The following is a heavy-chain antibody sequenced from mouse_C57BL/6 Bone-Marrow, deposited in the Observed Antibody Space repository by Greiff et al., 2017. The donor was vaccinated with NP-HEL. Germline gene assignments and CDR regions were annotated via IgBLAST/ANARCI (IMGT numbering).Heavy chain of an antibody. CDR2: INPSSGYT. CDR3: AIRDSNYVNY. Sequence: QVQLQQSGAELAKPVASVKLSCKASGYTFTSYWMHWVKQRPGQGLEWIGYINPSSGYTKYNQKFKDKATLTADKSSSTAYMQLSSLTSEDSAVYYCAIRDSNYVNYWGQGTTLTVSS. J-gene: IGHJ2*01. CDR1: GYTFTSYW. V-gene: IGHV1-7*01. D-gene: IGHD2-5*01.